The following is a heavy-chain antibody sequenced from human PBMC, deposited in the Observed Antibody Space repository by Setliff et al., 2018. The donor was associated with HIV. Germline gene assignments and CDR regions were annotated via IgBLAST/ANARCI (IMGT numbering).Heavy chain of an antibody. D-gene: IGHD6-19*01. J-gene: IGHJ4*03. V-gene: IGHV1-69*05. CDR2: IIPLFGTA. CDR1: GDTFSNSL. Sequence: SVKVSCKASGDTFSNSLVTWVRQAPGQGLEWMGGIIPLFGTANYAQKFQGRVTMTRDTSTSTVYMEVSSLRSDDTAVYYCARDRTHRSGWYGYFEYWGQGTMVTVSS. CDR3: ARDRTHRSGWYGYFEY.